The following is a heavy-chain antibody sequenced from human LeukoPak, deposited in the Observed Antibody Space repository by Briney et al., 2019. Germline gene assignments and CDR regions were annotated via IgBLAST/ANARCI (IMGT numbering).Heavy chain of an antibody. CDR3: ARDFWSGYYTED. CDR2: ISGSSSGSTSIT. Sequence: PGGSLRLSCASSGLIFSTYAMNWVRQAPGKGLEWISYISGSSSGSTSITQYADSVKGRFTMSRDNAKNSLHLQMDSLSAEDTAVYYCARDFWSGYYTEDWGQGALVIVSS. D-gene: IGHD3-3*01. V-gene: IGHV3-48*04. J-gene: IGHJ4*02. CDR1: GLIFSTYA.